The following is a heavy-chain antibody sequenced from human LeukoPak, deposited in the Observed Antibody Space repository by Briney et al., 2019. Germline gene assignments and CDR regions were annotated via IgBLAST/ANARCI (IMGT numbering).Heavy chain of an antibody. CDR3: ARGDGDYPPYYFDY. D-gene: IGHD4-17*01. J-gene: IGHJ4*02. CDR1: GYTFTSYA. Sequence: ASVKVSCKASGYTFTSYAMHWVRQAPGQRLEWMGWTNAGNGNTKYSQKFQGRVTITRDTSASTAYMELSSLRSEDTAVYYCARGDGDYPPYYFDYWGQGTLVTVSS. CDR2: TNAGNGNT. V-gene: IGHV1-3*01.